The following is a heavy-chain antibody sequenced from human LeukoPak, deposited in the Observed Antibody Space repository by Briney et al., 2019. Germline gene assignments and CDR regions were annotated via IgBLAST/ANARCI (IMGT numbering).Heavy chain of an antibody. V-gene: IGHV4-34*01. Sequence: PSETLSLTCAVSGGSFSGDYWSWIRQPPGKGLEWIGEINHSGSTNYNPSLTSRVTISVDTSKNQFSLKLSSVTAADTAVYYCARGSSVSDYVWGSYRFPFDYWAREPWSPSPQ. CDR3: ARGSSVSDYVWGSYRFPFDY. CDR2: INHSGST. CDR1: GGSFSGDY. D-gene: IGHD3-16*02. J-gene: IGHJ4*02.